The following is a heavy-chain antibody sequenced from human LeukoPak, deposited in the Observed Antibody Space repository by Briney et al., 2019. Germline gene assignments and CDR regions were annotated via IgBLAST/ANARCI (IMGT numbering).Heavy chain of an antibody. V-gene: IGHV3-23*01. CDR3: AKDPTYYYGSGAKNWFDP. CDR2: ISGSGGST. Sequence: GGSLRLSCAASGFTFSSYAMSWVRQAPGKGLEWVSAISGSGGSTYYAASVKGRFTISRDNSKNTLYLQMNSLRAEDTAVYYCAKDPTYYYGSGAKNWFDPWGQGTLVTVSS. J-gene: IGHJ5*02. CDR1: GFTFSSYA. D-gene: IGHD3-10*01.